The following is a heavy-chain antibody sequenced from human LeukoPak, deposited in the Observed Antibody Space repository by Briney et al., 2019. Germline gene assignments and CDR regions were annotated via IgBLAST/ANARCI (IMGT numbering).Heavy chain of an antibody. CDR3: AREVRWEQTLGPDY. Sequence: GGSLRLSCAASGFTFSSYSMNWVRQAPGKGLEWVSSISSSSSYIYYADSVKGRFTISRDNAKNSLYLQMNSLRAADTAVYYCAREVRWEQTLGPDYWGQGTLVTASS. D-gene: IGHD1-26*01. CDR1: GFTFSSYS. J-gene: IGHJ4*01. CDR2: ISSSSSYI. V-gene: IGHV3-21*01.